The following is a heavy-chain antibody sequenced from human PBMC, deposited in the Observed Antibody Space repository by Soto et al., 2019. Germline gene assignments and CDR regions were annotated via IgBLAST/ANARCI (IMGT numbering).Heavy chain of an antibody. V-gene: IGHV4-34*01. CDR3: AGSTRRLKDDFKLGNSRSSSGPQHY. Sequence: PLETLSLTCAVYVVSFSDYYWSCIRHPPGKWLEWIGEINHIGSTNYNPSLKSRVTISLDTSKKQFSLKLRSVTAADTAVYYCAGSTRRLKDDFKLGNSRSSSGPQHYLGQATLHTVSS. CDR2: INHIGST. D-gene: IGHD6-6*01. J-gene: IGHJ4*02. CDR1: VVSFSDYY.